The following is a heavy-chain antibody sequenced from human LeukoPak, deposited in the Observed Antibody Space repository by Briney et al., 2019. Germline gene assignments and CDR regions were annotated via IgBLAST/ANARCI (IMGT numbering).Heavy chain of an antibody. V-gene: IGHV3-7*01. J-gene: IGHJ4*02. D-gene: IGHD6-19*01. CDR3: ARGARGWYGIDY. CDR2: IKEDGSEK. CDR1: GFTFSNYW. Sequence: PGGSLRLSCAASGFTFSNYWMTWVRQAPGKGLEWVANIKEDGSEKNYVDSVKGRFTISRDNAENSLYLQMNSLRAEDTAVYYCARGARGWYGIDYWGQGTLVTVSS.